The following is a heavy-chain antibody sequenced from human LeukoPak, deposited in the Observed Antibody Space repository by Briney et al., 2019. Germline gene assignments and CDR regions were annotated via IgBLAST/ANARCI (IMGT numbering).Heavy chain of an antibody. CDR2: IYPGDSDT. Sequence: GESLKISCKGSGYSFTSYWIGWVRQMPGKGLEWLGIIYPGDSDTRYSPSFQGQVTISADKSISTAYLQWSSPKASDTAMYYCARLRGAGGRYYGSGSYYYFDYWGQGTLVTVSS. J-gene: IGHJ4*02. CDR3: ARLRGAGGRYYGSGSYYYFDY. D-gene: IGHD3-10*01. CDR1: GYSFTSYW. V-gene: IGHV5-51*01.